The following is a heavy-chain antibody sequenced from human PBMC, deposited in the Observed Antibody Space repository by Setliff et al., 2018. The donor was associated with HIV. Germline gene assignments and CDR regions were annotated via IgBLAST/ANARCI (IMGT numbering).Heavy chain of an antibody. V-gene: IGHV1-69*05. J-gene: IGHJ6*03. D-gene: IGHD5-18*01. CDR2: TIPMFGST. CDR1: GGTFRSYG. CDR3: VREGVDTRSSTDYRYYMDV. Sequence: GASVKVSCKASGGTFRSYGISWVRQAPGQGLEWMGGTIPMFGSTTYAQKFQGRVTIITDESTTTAYMELSSLGSEDTAVYYCVREGVDTRSSTDYRYYMDVWGKGTTVTVSS.